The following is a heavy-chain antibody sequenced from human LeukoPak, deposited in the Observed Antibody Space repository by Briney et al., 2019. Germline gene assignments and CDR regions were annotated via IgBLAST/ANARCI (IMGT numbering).Heavy chain of an antibody. CDR3: ARVYDSSGYAYWYFDL. CDR2: IYYSGST. J-gene: IGHJ2*01. CDR1: GSFISSYY. D-gene: IGHD3-22*01. V-gene: IGHV4-59*01. Sequence: PPETLSLTCTVSGSFISSYYWSWIRQPPGKGLEWIGYIYYSGSTNYNPSLKSRVTISVDTSKNQFSLKLSSVTAADTAVYYCARVYDSSGYAYWYFDLWGRGTLVTVSS.